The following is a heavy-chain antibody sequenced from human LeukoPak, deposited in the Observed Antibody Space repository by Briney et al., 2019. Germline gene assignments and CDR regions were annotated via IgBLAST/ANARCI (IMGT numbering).Heavy chain of an antibody. CDR1: GGSFSGYY. D-gene: IGHD3-3*01. J-gene: IGHJ4*02. V-gene: IGHV4-34*01. CDR2: INHSGST. CDR3: ARGDFWSGYYRGQRYYFDY. Sequence: SETLSLTCAVYGGSFSGYYWSWIRQPPGKGLEWIGEINHSGSTNYNPSLKSRVTISVDTSKNQFSLKLSSVTAADTAVYYCARGDFWSGYYRGQRYYFDYWGQGTLVTVSS.